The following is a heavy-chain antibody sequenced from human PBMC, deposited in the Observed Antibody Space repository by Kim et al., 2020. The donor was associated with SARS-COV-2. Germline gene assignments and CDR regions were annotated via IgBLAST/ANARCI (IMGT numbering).Heavy chain of an antibody. V-gene: IGHV3-21*01. CDR1: GFTFSSYS. CDR3: ARGIVVVVADRHYYYYGMDV. J-gene: IGHJ6*02. Sequence: GGSLRLSCAASGFTFSSYSMNWVRQAPGKGLEWVSSISSSSSYIYYADSVKGRFTISRDNAKNSLYLQMNSLRAEDTAVYYCARGIVVVVADRHYYYYGMDVWGPGTTVTVSS. CDR2: ISSSSSYI. D-gene: IGHD2-15*01.